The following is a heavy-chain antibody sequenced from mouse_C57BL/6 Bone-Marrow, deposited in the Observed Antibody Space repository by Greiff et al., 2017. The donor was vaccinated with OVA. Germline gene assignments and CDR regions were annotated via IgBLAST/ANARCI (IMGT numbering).Heavy chain of an antibody. V-gene: IGHV1-20*01. J-gene: IGHJ4*01. Sequence: EVQLKQSGPELVKPGDSVKISCKASGYSFTGYFMNWVMQSHGKSLEWIGRINPYNGDTFYNQKFKGKATLTVDKSSSTAHMELRSLTSEDSAVYYCARPPYDYDGNYAMDYWGQGTSVTVSS. CDR3: ARPPYDYDGNYAMDY. CDR2: INPYNGDT. CDR1: GYSFTGYF. D-gene: IGHD2-4*01.